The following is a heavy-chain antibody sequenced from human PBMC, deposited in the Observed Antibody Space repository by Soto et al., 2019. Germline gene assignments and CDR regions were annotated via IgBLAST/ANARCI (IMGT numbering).Heavy chain of an antibody. D-gene: IGHD3-16*02. CDR1: GYTFTSYG. Sequence: GASVKVSCKASGYTFTSYGISWVRQAPGQGLEWMGWISAYNGNTNYAQKLQGRVTMTTDTSTSTAYMELRSLRSDDTAVYYCARAQSSLITFGGVIVPDHYYYYYYYMDVWGKGTTVTVSS. V-gene: IGHV1-18*01. CDR2: ISAYNGNT. CDR3: ARAQSSLITFGGVIVPDHYYYYYYYMDV. J-gene: IGHJ6*03.